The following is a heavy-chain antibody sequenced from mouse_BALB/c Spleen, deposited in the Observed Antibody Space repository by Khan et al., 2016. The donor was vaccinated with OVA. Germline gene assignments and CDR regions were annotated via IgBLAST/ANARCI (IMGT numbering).Heavy chain of an antibody. CDR2: ITHSGET. CDR3: AGDYGGYWDFDV. J-gene: IGHJ1*01. D-gene: IGHD1-1*02. V-gene: IGHV12-3*02. Sequence: QVQLQQSGPGLVKPSQSLFLACSITGFPITSSYYWIWIRQSLGKPLEWMGYITHSGETFYNPSLQSPISITRETSKNQFFLQLNSVTTEDTALDFCAGDYGGYWDFDVWGARTTVTVSS. CDR1: GFPITSSYY.